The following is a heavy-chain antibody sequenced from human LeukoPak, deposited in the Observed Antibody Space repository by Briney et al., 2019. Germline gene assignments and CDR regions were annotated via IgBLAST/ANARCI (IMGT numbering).Heavy chain of an antibody. D-gene: IGHD3-10*01. CDR3: ARVGVTMVSGDAFDI. CDR2: ISAYNGNT. Sequence: ASVKVSCKASGYTFTSYGISWVRQAPGQGREWMGWISAYNGNTNYAQKLQGRVTMTTDTSTSTAYMELRSLRSDDTAVYYCARVGVTMVSGDAFDIWGQGTMVTVSS. CDR1: GYTFTSYG. J-gene: IGHJ3*02. V-gene: IGHV1-18*01.